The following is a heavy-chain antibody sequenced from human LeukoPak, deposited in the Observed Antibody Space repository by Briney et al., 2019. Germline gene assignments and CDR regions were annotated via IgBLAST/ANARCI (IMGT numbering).Heavy chain of an antibody. CDR1: GFTFSSYA. V-gene: IGHV3-23*01. J-gene: IGHJ4*02. CDR2: ISGSGGST. D-gene: IGHD4-17*01. CDR3: ARAHDYGDPYFDY. Sequence: GGSLRLSCAASGFTFSSYAMSWVRQAPGKGLEWVSAISGSGGSTYCADSVKGRFTISRDNAKNSLYLQMNSLRAEDTAVYYCARAHDYGDPYFDYWGQGTLVTVSS.